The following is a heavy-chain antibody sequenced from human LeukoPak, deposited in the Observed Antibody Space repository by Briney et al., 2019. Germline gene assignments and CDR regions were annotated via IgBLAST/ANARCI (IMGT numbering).Heavy chain of an antibody. Sequence: GRSLRLSCAASGFTFDDYAMHWVRQAPGKGLEWVSGISWNSGSIGYADSVKGRFTISRDNAKNSLYLRMNSLRAEDTALYYCAKADYDILTGYRKPLDYWGQGTLVTVSS. D-gene: IGHD3-9*01. V-gene: IGHV3-9*01. CDR3: AKADYDILTGYRKPLDY. CDR1: GFTFDDYA. CDR2: ISWNSGSI. J-gene: IGHJ4*02.